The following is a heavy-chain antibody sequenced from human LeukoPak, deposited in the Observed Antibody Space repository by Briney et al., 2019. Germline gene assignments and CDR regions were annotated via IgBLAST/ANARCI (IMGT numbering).Heavy chain of an antibody. Sequence: GGSLSLSCAASGFTFSNYGMHWVRQAPGKGLEWVAVIWYDGSNEYYADSVKGRFTISRDNSKNTLYLQMNSLRAEDTAVYYCARDDHPGTTDYYDMDVWGQGTTVTVSS. CDR2: IWYDGSNE. CDR3: ARDDHPGTTDYYDMDV. D-gene: IGHD1-7*01. J-gene: IGHJ6*02. CDR1: GFTFSNYG. V-gene: IGHV3-33*01.